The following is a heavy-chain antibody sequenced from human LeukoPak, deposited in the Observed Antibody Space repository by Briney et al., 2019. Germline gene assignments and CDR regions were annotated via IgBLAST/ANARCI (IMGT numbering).Heavy chain of an antibody. CDR1: GFTFTSSA. V-gene: IGHV1-58*02. Sequence: SVKVSCKASGFTFTSSAMQWVRQACGQRLEWIGWIVVGSGNTNYAQKFQERVTITRDMSTSTAYMELSSLRSEDTAVYYCAANYDSSGYYRQPPYYYYYMDVWGKGTTVTVSS. D-gene: IGHD3-22*01. CDR2: IVVGSGNT. J-gene: IGHJ6*03. CDR3: AANYDSSGYYRQPPYYYYYMDV.